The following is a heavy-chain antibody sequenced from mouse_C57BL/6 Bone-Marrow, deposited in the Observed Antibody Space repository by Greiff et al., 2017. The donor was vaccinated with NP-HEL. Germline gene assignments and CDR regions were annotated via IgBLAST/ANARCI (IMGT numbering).Heavy chain of an antibody. CDR1: GYTFTDYY. CDR3: GGEAGYAWFAY. V-gene: IGHV1-26*01. J-gene: IGHJ3*01. D-gene: IGHD2-2*01. Sequence: EVQLQQSGPELVKPGASVKISCKASGYTFTDYYMNWVKQSHGKSLEWIGDINPNNGGTSYNQKFKGKATLTVDKSSSTAYMELRSLTSEDSAVYYCGGEAGYAWFAYWGQGTLVTVSA. CDR2: INPNNGGT.